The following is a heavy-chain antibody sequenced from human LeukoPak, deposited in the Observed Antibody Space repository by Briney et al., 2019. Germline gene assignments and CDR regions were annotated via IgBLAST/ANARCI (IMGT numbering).Heavy chain of an antibody. Sequence: PGGSLRLSCAASGFTFSTYNMNWVRQAPGKGLEWVSSITSSSSYIYYADSVKGRFTISRDNAKNSLYLQMNSLRAEDTAVYYCARASCSGGSCYSLRNVNWFDPWGQGTLVTVSS. CDR1: GFTFSTYN. J-gene: IGHJ5*02. CDR2: ITSSSSYI. CDR3: ARASCSGGSCYSLRNVNWFDP. V-gene: IGHV3-21*01. D-gene: IGHD2-15*01.